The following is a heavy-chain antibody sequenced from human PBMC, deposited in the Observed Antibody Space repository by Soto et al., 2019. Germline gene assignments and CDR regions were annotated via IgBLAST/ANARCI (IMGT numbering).Heavy chain of an antibody. Sequence: QVQLVQSGAEVKKPGASVKVSCKASGYTFTSYAMHWVRQAPGQRLEWMGWINAGNGNTKYSQKFQGRVTITRDTYGSTAYMELSSLRSEDTAVYYCARVGMGSWYYYGMDVWGQGTTVTVSS. D-gene: IGHD1-26*01. V-gene: IGHV1-3*01. J-gene: IGHJ6*02. CDR1: GYTFTSYA. CDR2: INAGNGNT. CDR3: ARVGMGSWYYYGMDV.